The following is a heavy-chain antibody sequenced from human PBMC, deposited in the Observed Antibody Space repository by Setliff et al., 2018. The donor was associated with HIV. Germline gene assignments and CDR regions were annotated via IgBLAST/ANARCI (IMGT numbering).Heavy chain of an antibody. CDR3: ARGAYYYDSSASDYFDY. Sequence: ASVKVSCKASGYTFIGYYMHWVRQAPGQGLEWMGWINPNSGGTNYAQKFQGWVTMTRDTSISTAYMELSRLRSDDTAVYYCARGAYYYDSSASDYFDYWGQGTVVTVAS. V-gene: IGHV1-2*04. CDR2: INPNSGGT. D-gene: IGHD3-22*01. CDR1: GYTFIGYY. J-gene: IGHJ4*02.